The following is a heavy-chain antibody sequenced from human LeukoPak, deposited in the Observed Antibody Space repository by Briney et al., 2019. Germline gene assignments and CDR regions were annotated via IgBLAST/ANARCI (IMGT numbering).Heavy chain of an antibody. V-gene: IGHV3-15*01. Sequence: TGGSLRLSCAASGFTFSDAWMSWVRQAPGKGLEYIGRIKSKSDDGTTHFAEPGKGRFIISRDDSENTLYLQMSSLITEDTVIYYCATYHRTGFYFVDWGQGTQVTVSS. J-gene: IGHJ4*02. D-gene: IGHD2-8*02. CDR1: GFTFSDAW. CDR3: ATYHRTGFYFVD. CDR2: IKSKSDDGTT.